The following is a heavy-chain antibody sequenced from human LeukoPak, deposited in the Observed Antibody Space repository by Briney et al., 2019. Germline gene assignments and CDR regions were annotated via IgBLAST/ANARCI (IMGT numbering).Heavy chain of an antibody. CDR2: INHSGST. CDR1: GGSFSGYY. Sequence: SETLSLTCAVYGGSFSGYYWSWIRQPPGKGLEWIGEINHSGSTNYNPSLKSRVTISVDTSKNQFSLKLSSGTAADTAVYYCARVRSSGWYYFDYWGQGTLVTVSS. J-gene: IGHJ4*02. CDR3: ARVRSSGWYYFDY. V-gene: IGHV4-34*01. D-gene: IGHD6-19*01.